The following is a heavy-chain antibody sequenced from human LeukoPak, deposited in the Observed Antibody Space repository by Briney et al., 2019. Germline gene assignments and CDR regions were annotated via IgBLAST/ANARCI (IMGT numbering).Heavy chain of an antibody. CDR1: GFTVSSNY. CDR2: IYSGGST. Sequence: GGSLRLSCAASGFTVSSNYMSWVRQAPGKGLEWVSVIYSGGSTYYADSVKGRFTISRDNSKNTLYLQMNSLRAEDTAVYYCARFSDAYGDYYVDYGRQGTLVTVSS. J-gene: IGHJ4*02. D-gene: IGHD4-17*01. CDR3: ARFSDAYGDYYVDY. V-gene: IGHV3-66*01.